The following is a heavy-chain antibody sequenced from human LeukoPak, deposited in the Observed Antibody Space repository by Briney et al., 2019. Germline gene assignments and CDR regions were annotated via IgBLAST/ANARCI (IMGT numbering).Heavy chain of an antibody. CDR2: ISSSGSTI. D-gene: IGHD3-22*01. CDR1: GFTFSDYY. Sequence: GESLRLSCAASGFTFSDYYMSWIRQAPEKGLEWVSYISSSGSTIYYADSVKGRFTISRDNAKNSLYLQMNSLRAEDTAVYYCARVGDSSGYWWYYFDYWGQGTLVTVSS. CDR3: ARVGDSSGYWWYYFDY. J-gene: IGHJ4*02. V-gene: IGHV3-11*01.